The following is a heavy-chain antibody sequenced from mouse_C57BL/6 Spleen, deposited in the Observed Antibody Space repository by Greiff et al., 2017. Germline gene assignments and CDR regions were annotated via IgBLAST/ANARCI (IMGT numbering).Heavy chain of an antibody. D-gene: IGHD3-3*01. V-gene: IGHV1-15*01. J-gene: IGHJ2*01. CDR1: GYTFTDYE. CDR2: IDPATGGT. CDR3: TREGDGGYFDV. Sequence: QVQLQQSGAELVKPGASVTLSCKASGYTFTDYEMHWVKQTPVHGLEWIGAIDPATGGTAYNQKFKGKAILTADKSSSTAYMELRSLTSEDSAVYYCTREGDGGYFDVWGKGTTLTVSS.